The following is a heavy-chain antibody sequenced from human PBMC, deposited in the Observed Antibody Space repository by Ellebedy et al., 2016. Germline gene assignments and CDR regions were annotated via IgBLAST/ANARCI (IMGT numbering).Heavy chain of an antibody. V-gene: IGHV4-31*03. CDR3: ARGRTIFGVVIMRYYFDY. CDR2: IYYSGST. CDR1: GGSISSGGYY. J-gene: IGHJ4*02. D-gene: IGHD3-3*01. Sequence: SETLSLXXTVSGGSISSGGYYWSWIRQHPGKGLEWIGYIYYSGSTYYNPSLKSRVTISVDTSKNQFSLKLSSVTAADTAVYYCARGRTIFGVVIMRYYFDYWGQGTLVTVSS.